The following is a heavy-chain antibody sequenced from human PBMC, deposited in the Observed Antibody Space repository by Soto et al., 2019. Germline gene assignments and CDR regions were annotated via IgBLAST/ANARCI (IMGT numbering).Heavy chain of an antibody. J-gene: IGHJ4*02. CDR2: IYYSGST. CDR1: GGSISSSSYY. Sequence: QLQLQESGPGLVKPSETLSLTCTVSGGSISSSSYYWGWIRQPPGKGREWIGSIYYSGSTYYNPSLKSRVTISVDTSKNQFSRKLSSVTAADTAVYYCAITYYYGSESYSPFDYWGQGTLVTVSS. V-gene: IGHV4-39*01. CDR3: AITYYYGSESYSPFDY. D-gene: IGHD3-10*01.